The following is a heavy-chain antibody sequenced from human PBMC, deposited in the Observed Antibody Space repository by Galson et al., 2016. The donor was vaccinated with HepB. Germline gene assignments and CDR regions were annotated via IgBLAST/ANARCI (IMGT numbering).Heavy chain of an antibody. CDR2: ISTSGGST. Sequence: SLRLSCAASGFKFSDYYMTWVRQAPGKGLEWVSAISTSGGSTYYADSVQGRFTISRDNSKNTLYLQVNSLRVEDTAVYYCAKVVGTATYGYLQYWGQGTLVTVSS. V-gene: IGHV3-23*01. J-gene: IGHJ1*01. CDR1: GFKFSDYY. CDR3: AKVVGTATYGYLQY. D-gene: IGHD1-26*01.